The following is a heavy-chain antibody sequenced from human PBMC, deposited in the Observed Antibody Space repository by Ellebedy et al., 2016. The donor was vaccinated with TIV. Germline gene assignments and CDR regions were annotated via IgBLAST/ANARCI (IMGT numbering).Heavy chain of an antibody. Sequence: ASVKVSCKASGYTFTKYYMHWVRQAPGQGLEWMGMINPSGGSTSYAQKFQGRVTMTRDTYTSTVYMELSSLRSEDTAVYYCTCRQLGIADYFDYWGQGALVTVSS. CDR3: TCRQLGIADYFDY. V-gene: IGHV1-46*01. CDR2: INPSGGST. J-gene: IGHJ4*02. D-gene: IGHD6-13*01. CDR1: GYTFTKYY.